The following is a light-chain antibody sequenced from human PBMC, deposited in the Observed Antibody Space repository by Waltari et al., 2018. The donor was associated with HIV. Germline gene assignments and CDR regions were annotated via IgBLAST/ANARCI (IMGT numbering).Light chain of an antibody. CDR1: SGSIASNY. Sequence: NFMLTQPHSVSESPGKTVTISCTGSSGSIASNYVQWYQQRPGSAPTTVIYEDRQRPSGVPYRFSGSIDSSSNSAYLTISGLKTEDEADYYCQSYDTSSHVVFGGGTKLNVL. V-gene: IGLV6-57*02. CDR2: EDR. CDR3: QSYDTSSHVV. J-gene: IGLJ2*01.